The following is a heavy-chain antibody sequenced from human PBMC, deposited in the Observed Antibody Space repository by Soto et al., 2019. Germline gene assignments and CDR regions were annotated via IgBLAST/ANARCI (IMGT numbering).Heavy chain of an antibody. CDR3: AREKPYSGSCYHDY. D-gene: IGHD6-13*01. CDR1: GGSFSGYY. V-gene: IGHV4-34*01. Sequence: QVQLQQWGAGLLKPSETLSLTCAVYGGSFSGYYWSWIRQPPGKGLEWIGEINHSGSTNYNPSLRSRVTISEDTPKNQCPLKLSSVTAADTAVYYCAREKPYSGSCYHDYWGQGTLVTVSS. J-gene: IGHJ4*02. CDR2: INHSGST.